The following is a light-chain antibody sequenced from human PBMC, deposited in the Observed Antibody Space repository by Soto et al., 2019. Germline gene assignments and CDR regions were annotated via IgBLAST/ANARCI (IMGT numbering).Light chain of an antibody. CDR1: SSDVGGYNY. CDR2: DVS. J-gene: IGLJ1*01. Sequence: SLLTQPASVSGSPGQSITISCHGTSSDVGGYNYVSWYQQHPGKAPKLMIYDVSNRPSGVSNRFSGSKSSNTASLTISGLQAEDEADYYCSSYTSSSTYVFGTGTKVTVL. V-gene: IGLV2-14*01. CDR3: SSYTSSSTYV.